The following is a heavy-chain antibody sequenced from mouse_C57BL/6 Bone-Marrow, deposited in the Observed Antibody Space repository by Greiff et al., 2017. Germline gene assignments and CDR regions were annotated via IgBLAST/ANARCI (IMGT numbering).Heavy chain of an antibody. V-gene: IGHV1-58*01. CDR2: IYIGNGYT. J-gene: IGHJ1*03. D-gene: IGHD1-1*01. CDR3: ARTRITTVVATGNFDV. Sequence: EVMLVESGAELVRPGSSVKMSCKTSGYTFTSYGINWVKQRPGQGLEWIGYIYIGNGYTEYNEKFKGKATLTSDPSSRTAYMQLSSLTSEDSAIYFCARTRITTVVATGNFDVWGTGTTVTVSS. CDR1: GYTFTSYG.